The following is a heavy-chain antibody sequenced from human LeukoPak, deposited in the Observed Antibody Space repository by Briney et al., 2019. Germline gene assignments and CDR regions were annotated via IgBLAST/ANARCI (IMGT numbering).Heavy chain of an antibody. D-gene: IGHD3-10*01. Sequence: SQTLSLTCTVSGGSISSGDYYWSWIRQPPGKGLELIGYIYYSGSTYYNPSLKSRVTVSVDTSKNQFSLKLSSVTAADTAVYYCAREGYYGSGRGMDVWGKGTTVTVSS. V-gene: IGHV4-30-4*01. CDR3: AREGYYGSGRGMDV. J-gene: IGHJ6*04. CDR1: GGSISSGDYY. CDR2: IYYSGST.